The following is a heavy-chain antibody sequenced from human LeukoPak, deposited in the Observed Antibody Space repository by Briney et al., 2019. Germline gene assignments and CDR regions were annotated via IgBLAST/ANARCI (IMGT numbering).Heavy chain of an antibody. D-gene: IGHD1-26*01. CDR3: ARVSGSYSSSYAY. CDR2: INPNSGGT. Sequence: ASVKVSCKASGYTFTGYYMHWVRQAPGQGLEWMGWINPNSGGTNYAQKFQGRVTMTRDTSISTAYMELSRPRSDDTAVYYCARVSGSYSSSYAYWGQGTLVTVSS. J-gene: IGHJ4*02. CDR1: GYTFTGYY. V-gene: IGHV1-2*02.